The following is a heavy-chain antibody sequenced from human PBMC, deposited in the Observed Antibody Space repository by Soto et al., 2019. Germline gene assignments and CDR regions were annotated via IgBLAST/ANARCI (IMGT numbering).Heavy chain of an antibody. V-gene: IGHV4-31*03. D-gene: IGHD6-13*01. J-gene: IGHJ4*02. CDR2: IYYSGST. CDR1: GGSISSGGYY. CDR3: ARWYSSSWYFDY. Sequence: QVQLQESGPGLVKPSQTLSLTCTVSGGSISSGGYYWSWIRQHPGKGLEWIGYIYYSGSTYYNPSLNSRVTISVDTSKNQFSLKLSSVTAADTAVYYCARWYSSSWYFDYWGQGTLVTVSS.